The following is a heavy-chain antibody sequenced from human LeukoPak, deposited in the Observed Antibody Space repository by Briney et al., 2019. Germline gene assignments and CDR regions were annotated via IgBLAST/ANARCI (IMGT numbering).Heavy chain of an antibody. J-gene: IGHJ4*02. V-gene: IGHV4-59*01. CDR1: GGSISSYY. CDR3: ARGYGSGSYYNIPKYFDY. CDR2: IYYSGST. D-gene: IGHD3-10*01. Sequence: SETLSLTCTVSGGSISSYYWSWIRQPPGKGLEWIGYIYYSGSTNYNPSLKSRVTISVDTSKNQFSLKLSSVTAADTAVYYRARGYGSGSYYNIPKYFDYWGQGTLVTVSS.